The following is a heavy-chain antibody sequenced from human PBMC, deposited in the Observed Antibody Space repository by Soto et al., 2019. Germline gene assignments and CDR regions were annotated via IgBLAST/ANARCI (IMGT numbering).Heavy chain of an antibody. V-gene: IGHV1-18*01. CDR3: ARGRIVGATSPWVT. J-gene: IGHJ5*02. Sequence: SVKVSCEASGYSYTSYAMQWVRQAPGQRLEWMGWISAYNGNTNYAQKLQGRVTMTTDTSTSTAYMELRSLRSDDTAVYYCARGRIVGATSPWVTWGQGTLVTVSS. CDR2: ISAYNGNT. CDR1: GYSYTSYA. D-gene: IGHD1-26*01.